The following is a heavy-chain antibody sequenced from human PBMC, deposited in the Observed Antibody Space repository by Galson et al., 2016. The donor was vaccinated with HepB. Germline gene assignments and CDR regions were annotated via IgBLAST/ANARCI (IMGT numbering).Heavy chain of an antibody. CDR1: KFSFSAYA. V-gene: IGHV3-23*01. CDR3: AKCLLPQMVHAPPADFHF. Sequence: SLRLSCAASKFSFSAYAMSWVRQAPGKGLEWVSTVSGDGDSTYYADSVRGRFTISRDNSRNTVYLQMSSLRAEDTALYYCAKCLLPQMVHAPPADFHFWGQGTLVAVSS. D-gene: IGHD6-13*01. J-gene: IGHJ4*02. CDR2: VSGDGDST.